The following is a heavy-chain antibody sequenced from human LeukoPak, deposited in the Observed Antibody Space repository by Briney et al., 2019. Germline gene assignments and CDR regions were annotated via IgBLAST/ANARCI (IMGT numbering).Heavy chain of an antibody. CDR2: LCYSGST. J-gene: IGHJ4*02. CDR3: ARLRNLGYSYGKVFDY. D-gene: IGHD5-18*01. V-gene: IGHV4-39*07. CDR1: GGSISSSSYY. Sequence: PSETLSLTCTVSGGSISSSSYYWRWVRQPPGKGLEWIVSLCYSGSTYYNPSLKSRVTISVDTSKNQFSLKLSSVTAADTAVYYCARLRNLGYSYGKVFDYWGQGTLVTVSS.